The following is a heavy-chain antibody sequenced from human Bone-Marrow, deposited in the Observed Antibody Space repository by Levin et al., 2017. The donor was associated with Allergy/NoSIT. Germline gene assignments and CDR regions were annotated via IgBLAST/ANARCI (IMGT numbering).Heavy chain of an antibody. D-gene: IGHD3-3*01. Sequence: PSGGSLRLSCAASGFTFSSYAMSWVRQAPGKGLEWVSAISGSGGSTYYADSVKGRFTISRDNSKNTLYLQMNSLRAEDTAVYYCAKTRFLELYYFDYWGQGTLVTVSS. CDR2: ISGSGGST. CDR1: GFTFSSYA. CDR3: AKTRFLELYYFDY. J-gene: IGHJ4*02. V-gene: IGHV3-23*01.